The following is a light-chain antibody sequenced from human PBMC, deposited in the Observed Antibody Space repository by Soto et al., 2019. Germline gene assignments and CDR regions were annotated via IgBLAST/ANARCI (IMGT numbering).Light chain of an antibody. CDR3: SSYTSSIYV. Sequence: QSALTQPASWSGSPGQSITISCTGTSSDVGGYNYVSWYQQHPGKAPKLMIYDVSNRPSGVSNRFSGSKSGNTASLTISGLQAEDEADYYCSSYTSSIYVFGTGTKVT. V-gene: IGLV2-14*01. CDR1: SSDVGGYNY. J-gene: IGLJ1*01. CDR2: DVS.